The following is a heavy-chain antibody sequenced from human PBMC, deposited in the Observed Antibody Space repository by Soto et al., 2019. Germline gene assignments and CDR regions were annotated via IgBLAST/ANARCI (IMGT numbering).Heavy chain of an antibody. CDR2: IWYDGSNK. J-gene: IGHJ6*02. D-gene: IGHD2-15*01. Sequence: GGSLRLSCAASGFTFSSYGRHWVRQAPGKGLEWVAVIWYDGSNKYYADSVKGRFTISRDNSKNTLYLQMNSLRAEDTAVYYCARGGRYCSGGSCPYYYYGMDVWGQGTTVTVSS. V-gene: IGHV3-33*01. CDR1: GFTFSSYG. CDR3: ARGGRYCSGGSCPYYYYGMDV.